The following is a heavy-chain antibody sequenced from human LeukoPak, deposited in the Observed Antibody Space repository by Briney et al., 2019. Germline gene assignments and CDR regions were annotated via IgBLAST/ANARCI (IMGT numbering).Heavy chain of an antibody. CDR1: GYTFTNYG. V-gene: IGHV1-18*01. J-gene: IGHJ4*02. Sequence: GASVTVSRKRSGYTFTNYGITWVRQAPGQGLEWMGWISAYNGNTNYAQKYQGRVTMTTDTSTSIAYMELRSLSSDDTAVYYCARDGPAAAGTDYWGQGTLVTVSS. CDR3: ARDGPAAAGTDY. D-gene: IGHD6-13*01. CDR2: ISAYNGNT.